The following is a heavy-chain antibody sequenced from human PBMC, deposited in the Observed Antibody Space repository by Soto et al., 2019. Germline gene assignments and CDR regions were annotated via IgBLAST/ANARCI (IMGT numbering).Heavy chain of an antibody. J-gene: IGHJ6*02. D-gene: IGHD3-10*01. CDR1: GDSISTYY. CDR3: ARENYYGSGTYFRLDV. Sequence: SETLSLTCTVAGDSISTYYWSWIRQPPGKGLEWIGYLYDSGSTHYNPSLKSRVTISVDTSKNQFSLKLTSVTAADTAVYYCARENYYGSGTYFRLDVWGQGTRVTVSS. CDR2: LYDSGST. V-gene: IGHV4-59*01.